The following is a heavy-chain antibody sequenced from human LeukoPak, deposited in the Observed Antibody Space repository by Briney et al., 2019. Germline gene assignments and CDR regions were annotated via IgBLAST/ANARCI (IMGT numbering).Heavy chain of an antibody. CDR3: ARGTYYSDDSFYLCAIDY. CDR2: ISTGSSYT. CDR1: GFSFNSYN. V-gene: IGHV3-21*01. D-gene: IGHD3-22*01. J-gene: IGHJ4*02. Sequence: PGGSLRLSCAASGFSFNSYNMNWVRQAPGKGLEWVSSISTGSSYTYSADSVKGRFTISRDNAKKSLYLQMNSLRAEDTAVYYCARGTYYSDDSFYLCAIDYWGQGTLVTVSS.